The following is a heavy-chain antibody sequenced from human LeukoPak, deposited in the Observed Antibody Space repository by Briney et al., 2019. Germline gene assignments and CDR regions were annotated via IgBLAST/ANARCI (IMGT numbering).Heavy chain of an antibody. CDR1: GLTFSSYG. CDR2: ISGSFGNT. V-gene: IGHV3-23*01. D-gene: IGHD6-6*01. Sequence: SGGTLRLSCAASGLTFSSYGMSWVRQAPGRGLEWVSAISGSFGNTYYADSVKGRFTISRDNSKNTLYLQMNILTAEDTAVYYCAKGDQAYSSSSFDYWGQGTLVTVSS. J-gene: IGHJ4*02. CDR3: AKGDQAYSSSSFDY.